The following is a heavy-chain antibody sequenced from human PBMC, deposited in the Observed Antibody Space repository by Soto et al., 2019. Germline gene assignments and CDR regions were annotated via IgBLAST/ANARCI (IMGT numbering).Heavy chain of an antibody. Sequence: ASETLSLTCAVYGGSFSGYYWSWIRQPPGKGLEWIGEINHSGSTNYNPSLKSRVTISVDTSKNQFSLKLSSVTAADTAVYYCARTEIITMVRGVIMVYYYYGMDVWGQGTTVTVSS. CDR3: ARTEIITMVRGVIMVYYYYGMDV. D-gene: IGHD3-10*01. J-gene: IGHJ6*02. CDR1: GGSFSGYY. V-gene: IGHV4-34*01. CDR2: INHSGST.